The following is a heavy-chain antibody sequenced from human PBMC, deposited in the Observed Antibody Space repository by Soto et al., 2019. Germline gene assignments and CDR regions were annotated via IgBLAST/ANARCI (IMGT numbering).Heavy chain of an antibody. D-gene: IGHD6-19*01. V-gene: IGHV4-59*01. CDR1: GGSISSYY. CDR2: IYYTRST. CDR3: ARISWTGWARYFDY. Sequence: KASGTLSLTCTVSGGSISSYYLGWIRQPPGKGPEWIGYIYYTRSTNYNASLKSRVTISVDTSKNKFSLKLSSVTAADTAVYFCARISWTGWARYFDYWGQGTLVTVSS. J-gene: IGHJ4*02.